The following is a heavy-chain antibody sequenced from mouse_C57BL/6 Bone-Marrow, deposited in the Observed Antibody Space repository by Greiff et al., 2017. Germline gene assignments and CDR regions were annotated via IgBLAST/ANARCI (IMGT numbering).Heavy chain of an antibody. CDR1: GYTFTDYE. Sequence: VQLQQSGAELVRPGASVTLSCKASGYTFTDYEMHWVKQTPVHGLEWIGAIDPETGGTAYNQKFKGKAILTADKSSSTAYMELRSLTSEDSAVYYCTRRGAYYGSSYYYFDDWGQGTTLTVSS. CDR2: IDPETGGT. J-gene: IGHJ2*01. V-gene: IGHV1-15*01. D-gene: IGHD1-1*01. CDR3: TRRGAYYGSSYYYFDD.